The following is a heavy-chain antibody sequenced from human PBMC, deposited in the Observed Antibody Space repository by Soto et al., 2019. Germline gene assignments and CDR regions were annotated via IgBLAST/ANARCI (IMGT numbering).Heavy chain of an antibody. CDR2: ISWDGER. CDR1: GFSLNTRGVG. D-gene: IGHD3-9*01. J-gene: IGHJ4*02. V-gene: IGHV2-5*02. Sequence: GSGPTLVNPTQTLTLTCTFSGFSLNTRGVGVGWIRQPPGKALEWLALISWDGERRYSPSLKSRLTITKDTSENQVVLTMTNMDPVDTATYYCAHRPGDLLTGHYYFDYWGQGTLVTVSS. CDR3: AHRPGDLLTGHYYFDY.